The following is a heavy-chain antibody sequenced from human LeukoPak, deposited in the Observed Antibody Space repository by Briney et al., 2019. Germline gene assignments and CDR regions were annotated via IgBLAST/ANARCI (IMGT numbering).Heavy chain of an antibody. Sequence: SQTLSLTCGISGDSVSSNSVAWNWITQSPSRGLEWLGRTYYRSKWYNDYAVSVKTRITINPDTSKNQFSLQLNSVTPDDTAVYYCARELGSPGWFDPWGQGTLVTVSS. CDR2: TYYRSKWYN. D-gene: IGHD3-16*01. J-gene: IGHJ5*02. CDR1: GDSVSSNSVA. V-gene: IGHV6-1*01. CDR3: ARELGSPGWFDP.